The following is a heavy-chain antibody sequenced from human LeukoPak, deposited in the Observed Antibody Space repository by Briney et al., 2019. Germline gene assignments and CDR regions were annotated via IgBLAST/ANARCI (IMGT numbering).Heavy chain of an antibody. Sequence: PGTSLRLSCEASGFTFSHFGMQWVRQAPGKGLVWGAVIWSDATNQYYADSVKGRFTISGDNFKSTVSLEMNGLRAEDTAVYYCAKGAQRGFDYSNSLEHWGQGSLVIVSS. V-gene: IGHV3-33*06. CDR2: IWSDATNQ. CDR3: AKGAQRGFDYSNSLEH. J-gene: IGHJ5*02. D-gene: IGHD4-11*01. CDR1: GFTFSHFG.